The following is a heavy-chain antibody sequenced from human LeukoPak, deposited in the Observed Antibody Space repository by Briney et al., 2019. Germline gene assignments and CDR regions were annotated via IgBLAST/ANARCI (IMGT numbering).Heavy chain of an antibody. Sequence: SVKVSCKASGGTFSSYAISWERHAPAQGLEWMGRIIPIRGIANYAHKIQGRDTITAHNSTSTAYMELSSLRSEDTAVYYCARDRFYESSSYYIYYFDYWGQGTLVTVSS. V-gene: IGHV1-69*04. D-gene: IGHD3-22*01. CDR2: IIPIRGIA. CDR3: ARDRFYESSSYYIYYFDY. J-gene: IGHJ4*02. CDR1: GGTFSSYA.